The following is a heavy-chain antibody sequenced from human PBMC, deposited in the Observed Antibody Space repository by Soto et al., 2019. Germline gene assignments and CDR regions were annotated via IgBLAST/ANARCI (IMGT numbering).Heavy chain of an antibody. D-gene: IGHD1-7*01. V-gene: IGHV1-69*01. CDR2: IIPKFVTP. Sequence: QVQLVQSGAEVKKPGSSVRVSCKTSGGTFSSHVFSWLRQAPGQGLEWMGGIIPKFVTPNSAQRFQGRVTITADESTSTVYMELSSLRPEDTAVYYCARGAEGLGYNWKYVPFDLWGQGTLVTVSS. CDR1: GGTFSSHV. CDR3: ARGAEGLGYNWKYVPFDL. J-gene: IGHJ4*02.